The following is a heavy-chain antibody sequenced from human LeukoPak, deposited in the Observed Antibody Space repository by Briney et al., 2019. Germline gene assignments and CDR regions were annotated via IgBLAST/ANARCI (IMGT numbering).Heavy chain of an antibody. CDR2: IYITGGT. Sequence: PSETLSLTCSVAGGSIINYYWSWIRQSAGTGLEWVGRIYITGGTTYNPSLQSRLSMSVDTSKNQFSLRLRSVSAADTAVYYCARLKYYDSTGYSPGYYMDVRGKGITVTVSS. J-gene: IGHJ6*03. CDR3: ARLKYYDSTGYSPGYYMDV. CDR1: GGSIINYY. D-gene: IGHD3-22*01. V-gene: IGHV4-4*07.